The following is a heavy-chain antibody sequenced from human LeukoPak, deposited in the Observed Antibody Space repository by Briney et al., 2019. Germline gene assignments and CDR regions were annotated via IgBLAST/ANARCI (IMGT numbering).Heavy chain of an antibody. V-gene: IGHV4-4*07. D-gene: IGHD1-26*01. CDR2: IYTSGST. Sequence: SETLSLTCTVSGGSISRYYWSWIRQPAGKGLEWIGRIYTSGSTNYNASLKSRVSMSVDTSKNQFSLKLSSVTAADTAVFYCARENSGSYREFDYWGQGTLVTVSS. CDR1: GGSISRYY. CDR3: ARENSGSYREFDY. J-gene: IGHJ4*02.